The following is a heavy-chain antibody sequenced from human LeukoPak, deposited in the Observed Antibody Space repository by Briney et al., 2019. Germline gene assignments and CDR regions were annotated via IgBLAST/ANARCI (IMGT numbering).Heavy chain of an antibody. V-gene: IGHV4-31*03. Sequence: KSSETLSLTCTVSGGSISSGGYYWSWIRQHPGKGLEWIGYIYYSGSTYYNPSLKSRVTISVDTSKNQFSLKLSSVTAADTAVYYCARTDAGGGSFLDYWGQGTLVTVSS. CDR3: ARTDAGGGSFLDY. D-gene: IGHD2-15*01. J-gene: IGHJ4*02. CDR1: GGSISSGGYY. CDR2: IYYSGST.